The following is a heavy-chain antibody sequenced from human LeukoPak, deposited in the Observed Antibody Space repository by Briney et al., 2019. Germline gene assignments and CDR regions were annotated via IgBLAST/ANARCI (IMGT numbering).Heavy chain of an antibody. CDR1: GFTFDDYT. CDR2: ISWDGGST. J-gene: IGHJ4*02. D-gene: IGHD4-17*01. Sequence: GGSLRLSCAASGFTFDDYTMHWVRQAPGKGLEWVSLISWDGGSTYYADSVKGRFTISRDNSKNSLYLQMNSLRTEDTALYYCAKSKTAVTTGYLDYWGQGTLVTVSS. CDR3: AKSKTAVTTGYLDY. V-gene: IGHV3-43*01.